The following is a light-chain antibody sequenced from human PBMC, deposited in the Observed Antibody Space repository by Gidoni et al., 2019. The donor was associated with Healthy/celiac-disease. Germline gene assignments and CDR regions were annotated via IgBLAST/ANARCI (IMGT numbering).Light chain of an antibody. CDR1: SSNIGSNY. CDR3: AAWDDSLSGRV. J-gene: IGLJ1*01. V-gene: IGLV1-47*01. Sequence: QSVLTQPPSASGTPGQGVTVSCSGSSSNIGSNYVYWYQQLPGTAPKLLIYRNNQRPSGVPDRFSGSKSGTSASLAIRGLRSEDEADYYCAAWDDSLSGRVFGTGTKVTVL. CDR2: RNN.